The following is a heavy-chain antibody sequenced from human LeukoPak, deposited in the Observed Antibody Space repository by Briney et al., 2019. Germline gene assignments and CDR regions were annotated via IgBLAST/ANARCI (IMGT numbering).Heavy chain of an antibody. D-gene: IGHD3-10*01. Sequence: SETLSLTCTVSGGSISSYYWSWIRQPPGKGLEWIGRIYTSGSTNYNPSLKSRVTMSVDTSKNQFSLKLSSMTAADTAVYYCARGALLWFGDRMEYYFDYWGQGTLLTVSS. CDR3: ARGALLWFGDRMEYYFDY. CDR2: IYTSGST. J-gene: IGHJ4*02. V-gene: IGHV4-4*07. CDR1: GGSISSYY.